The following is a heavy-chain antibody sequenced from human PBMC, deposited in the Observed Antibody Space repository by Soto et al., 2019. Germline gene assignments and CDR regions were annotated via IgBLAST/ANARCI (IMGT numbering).Heavy chain of an antibody. J-gene: IGHJ6*02. Sequence: EVQLVESGGGLVQPGGSLRLSCADSGFTFSSYEMNWVRQAAGKGLEWVSYIWDSGNNIHYADSVKGRFTIPRDNAKNSLYLQMNSLRDEDTAIYYCARDQGAHFWSGLGTNYSSGLDVWGQGTTVIVSS. CDR2: IWDSGNNI. V-gene: IGHV3-48*03. CDR3: ARDQGAHFWSGLGTNYSSGLDV. D-gene: IGHD3-3*02. CDR1: GFTFSSYE.